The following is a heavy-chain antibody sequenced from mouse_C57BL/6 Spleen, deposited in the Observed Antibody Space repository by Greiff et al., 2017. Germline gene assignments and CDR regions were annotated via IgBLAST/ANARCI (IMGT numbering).Heavy chain of an antibody. Sequence: DVKLVESEGGLVPPGSSMKLSCTASGFTFSDYYMAWVRQVPEKGLEWVANMNYDGSSTDYLDSLKSRFIISRDNAKNILYLQISSLKSEDTATYYCAREDYDLCCFDYWGQGTTLTVSS. J-gene: IGHJ2*01. D-gene: IGHD2-4*01. V-gene: IGHV5-16*01. CDR2: MNYDGSST. CDR1: GFTFSDYY. CDR3: AREDYDLCCFDY.